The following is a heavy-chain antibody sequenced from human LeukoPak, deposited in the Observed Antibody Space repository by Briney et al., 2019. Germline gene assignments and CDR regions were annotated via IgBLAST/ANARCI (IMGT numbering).Heavy chain of an antibody. J-gene: IGHJ4*02. CDR2: IYYSGST. V-gene: IGHV4-61*01. Sequence: SQTLSLTCTVSGGSISSGSYYWSWIRQPPGKGLEWIGYIYYSGSTNYNPSLKSRVTISVDTSKNQFSLKLSSVTAADTAVYYCARVERIAAAGYYFDYWGQGTLVTVSS. CDR3: ARVERIAAAGYYFDY. D-gene: IGHD6-13*01. CDR1: GGSISSGSYY.